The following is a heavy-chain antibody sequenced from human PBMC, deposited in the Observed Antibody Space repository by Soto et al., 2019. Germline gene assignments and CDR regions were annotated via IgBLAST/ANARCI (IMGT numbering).Heavy chain of an antibody. CDR3: ARLKQGYYFDC. V-gene: IGHV4-59*08. J-gene: IGHJ4*02. D-gene: IGHD2-15*01. Sequence: SETLSLTCAVSGGSLSRNYWSWIRQAPAKGLEYIGYISDSGSTNYNPSLKSRVTISIDTSKNQFSLKLSSVTAADTAVYYCARLKQGYYFDCWGQGTLVTVSS. CDR1: GGSLSRNY. CDR2: ISDSGST.